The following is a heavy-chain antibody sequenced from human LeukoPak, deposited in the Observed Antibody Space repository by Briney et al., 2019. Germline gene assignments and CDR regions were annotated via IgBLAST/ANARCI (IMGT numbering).Heavy chain of an antibody. CDR3: TKDRYCTTTFCPLDY. D-gene: IGHD2-8*01. V-gene: IGHV3-43*01. J-gene: IGHJ4*02. CDR2: ISRDGGST. Sequence: GGSLRLSCAASGFTSDDYTFHWVRQAPGKGLEWVSLISRDGGSTYYADSVRGRFTISRDNSKNSLYLQMNSLRTEDTALYYCTKDRYCTTTFCPLDYWGQGTLVTVSS. CDR1: GFTSDDYT.